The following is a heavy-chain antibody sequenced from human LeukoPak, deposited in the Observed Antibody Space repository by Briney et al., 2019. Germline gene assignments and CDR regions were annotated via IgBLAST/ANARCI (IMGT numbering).Heavy chain of an antibody. CDR1: GGSISSYY. CDR3: ARGGVQLWLGFDY. Sequence: SETLSLTCTVSGGSISSYYWSWIRQPPGKGLEWIGYIYYSGSTYYNPSLKSRVTISVDTSKNQFSLKLSSVTAADTAVYYCARGGVQLWLGFDYWGQGTLVTVSS. D-gene: IGHD5-18*01. V-gene: IGHV4-59*12. CDR2: IYYSGST. J-gene: IGHJ4*02.